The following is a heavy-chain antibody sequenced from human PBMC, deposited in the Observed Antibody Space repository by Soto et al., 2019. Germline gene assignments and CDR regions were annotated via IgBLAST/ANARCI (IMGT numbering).Heavy chain of an antibody. J-gene: IGHJ3*02. CDR1: GYTFTSYY. V-gene: IGHV1-46*01. Sequence: GASVKVSCKASGYTFTSYYRHWVRQAPGQGLEWMGIINPSGGSTSYAQKFQGRVTMTRDTSTSTVYMELSSLRSEDTAVYYCARDRPLSIFGVVIRYDAFDIWGQGTMVTVSS. CDR3: ARDRPLSIFGVVIRYDAFDI. CDR2: INPSGGST. D-gene: IGHD3-3*01.